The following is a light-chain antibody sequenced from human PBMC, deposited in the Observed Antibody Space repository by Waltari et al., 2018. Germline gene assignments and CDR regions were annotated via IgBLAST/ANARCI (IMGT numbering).Light chain of an antibody. CDR3: CSYASGSTYV. CDR1: SDDVWSYNF. CDR2: EVT. J-gene: IGLJ1*01. Sequence: QSALTQPASVSGSAGQSITISCTGTSDDVWSYNFVSWYQQNPGKAPRRLISEVTKRPSGVSSRFSGSKSGSTASLTISGLQTEDEADYYCCSYASGSTYVFGSGTKVTVL. V-gene: IGLV2-23*02.